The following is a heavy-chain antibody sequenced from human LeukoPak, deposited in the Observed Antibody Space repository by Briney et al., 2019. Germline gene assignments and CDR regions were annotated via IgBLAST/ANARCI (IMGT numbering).Heavy chain of an antibody. Sequence: SETLSLTCNVSGGSISGSRRYWGWVRQPPGGGLEGSGSIRYIGTTYYNPSLQSRLTISVDNSQNQFSLKLKSVTAADTSMYYCTRQLSWASDTGDSWGQGTLVTVSS. V-gene: IGHV4-39*01. J-gene: IGHJ5*01. CDR1: GGSISGSRRY. D-gene: IGHD6-13*01. CDR3: TRQLSWASDTGDS. CDR2: IRYIGTT.